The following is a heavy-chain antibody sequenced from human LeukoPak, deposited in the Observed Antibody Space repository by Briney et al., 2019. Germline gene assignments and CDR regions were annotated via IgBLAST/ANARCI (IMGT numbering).Heavy chain of an antibody. Sequence: GGSLRLSCEASGFTFESFDMTWVRQAPGKGLERVSLISGSGFHTFYAASVRGRFTVSRDNSKNTMYLQMNTLRAEDTAIYFCARRRFYRWEKKKKPNWFDSWGQGTLVTVSS. D-gene: IGHD3-16*02. CDR1: GFTFESFD. V-gene: IGHV3-23*01. CDR2: ISGSGFHT. J-gene: IGHJ5*01. CDR3: ARRRFYRWEKKKKPNWFDS.